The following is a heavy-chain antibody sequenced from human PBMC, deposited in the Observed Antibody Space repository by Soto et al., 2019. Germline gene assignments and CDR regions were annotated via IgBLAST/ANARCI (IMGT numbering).Heavy chain of an antibody. Sequence: GSLSLSCAASGFIFSNAWINWVRQAPGGGLEWVGRIKSKVNGATTDFAAPVKGRFAISRDDSRHIVYLQMNSLRIEDTAVYYCTTDSYSTMLVVRFDYWGHGTPVTVSS. CDR2: IKSKVNGATT. D-gene: IGHD3-22*01. J-gene: IGHJ4*01. CDR3: TTDSYSTMLVVRFDY. V-gene: IGHV3-15*07. CDR1: GFIFSNAW.